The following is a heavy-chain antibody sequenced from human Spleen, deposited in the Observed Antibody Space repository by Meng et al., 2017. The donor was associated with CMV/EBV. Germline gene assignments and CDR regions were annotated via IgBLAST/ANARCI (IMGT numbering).Heavy chain of an antibody. J-gene: IGHJ4*02. CDR3: ASLPTTIQSIEGY. V-gene: IGHV1-69*02. CDR1: GDTFSIFT. Sequence: KASGDTFSIFTIDWVRQAPGQGLEWMGRILPTLDLTDYAQKVQGRVTITADKSTTTAYMELSSLKSDDTAVYYCASLPTTIQSIEGYWGQGTLVTVSS. CDR2: ILPTLDLT. D-gene: IGHD2-2*02.